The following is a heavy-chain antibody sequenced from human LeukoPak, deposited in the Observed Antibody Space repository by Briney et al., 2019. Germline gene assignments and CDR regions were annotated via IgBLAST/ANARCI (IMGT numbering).Heavy chain of an antibody. CDR2: ISWNSGSI. CDR1: GFTFDDYA. CDR3: AKDISQKQQLVPSAVDY. V-gene: IGHV3-9*01. D-gene: IGHD6-13*01. Sequence: GGSLRLSCAASGFTFDDYAMHWVRQAPGKGLEWVSGISWNSGSIGYADSVKGRFTISRDNAKNSLYLQMNSLRAEDTAVYYCAKDISQKQQLVPSAVDYWGQGTLVTVSS. J-gene: IGHJ4*02.